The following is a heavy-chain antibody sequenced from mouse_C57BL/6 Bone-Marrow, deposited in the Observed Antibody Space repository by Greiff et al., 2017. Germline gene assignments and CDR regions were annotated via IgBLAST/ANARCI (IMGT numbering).Heavy chain of an antibody. CDR1: GYTFTSYW. CDR3: ASDGYHIWYFDV. D-gene: IGHD2-3*01. J-gene: IGHJ1*03. V-gene: IGHV1-55*01. CDR2: IYPGSGST. Sequence: VQLQQPGAELVKPGASVKMSCKASGYTFTSYWITWVKQRPGQGLEWIGDIYPGSGSTNYNEKFKSKATLTVDTPSSTAYMQLSSLTSEDSAVYYCASDGYHIWYFDVWGTGTTVTVSA.